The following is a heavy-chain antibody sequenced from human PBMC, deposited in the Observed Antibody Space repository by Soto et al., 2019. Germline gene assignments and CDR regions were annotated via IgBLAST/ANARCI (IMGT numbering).Heavy chain of an antibody. Sequence: PGEPLILSFAASLFTFSTFAISWVHQPPGKGLEWVSTISAGGDPTYYADSVKGRFTISRDNSKNTVFLQLNSLGAEDTAIYYCAKDEVGATRYWGRGTLVTVSS. CDR2: ISAGGDPT. CDR1: LFTFSTFA. CDR3: AKDEVGATRY. D-gene: IGHD1-26*01. J-gene: IGHJ4*02. V-gene: IGHV3-23*01.